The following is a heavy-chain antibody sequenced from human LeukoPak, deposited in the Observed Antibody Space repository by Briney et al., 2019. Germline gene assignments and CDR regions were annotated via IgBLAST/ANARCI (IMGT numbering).Heavy chain of an antibody. CDR3: ARGGCSSTSCYSGSYYYYYYGMDV. CDR2: INPNSGGT. D-gene: IGHD2-2*01. Sequence: GASVKVSCKASGYTFTGYYMHWVRQAPGQGLEGMGWINPNSGGTNYAQKFQGWVTMTRDTSISTAYMELSRLRSDDTAVYYCARGGCSSTSCYSGSYYYYYYGMDVWGKGTTVTVSS. CDR1: GYTFTGYY. J-gene: IGHJ6*04. V-gene: IGHV1-2*04.